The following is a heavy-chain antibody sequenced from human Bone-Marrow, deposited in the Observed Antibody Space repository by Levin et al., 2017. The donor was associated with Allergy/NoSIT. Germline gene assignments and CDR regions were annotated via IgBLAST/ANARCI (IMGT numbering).Heavy chain of an antibody. CDR2: ISSSGEYI. CDR1: GFIFSSYS. Sequence: GGSLRLSCEASGFIFSSYSMNWVRQAPGKGLEWVSSISSSGEYIDYADSVKGRFTVSRDNAKDSVYLQMNGLRAEDTGLYYCARGGVYSSDVSDYWGQGTLVTVSS. D-gene: IGHD6-19*01. V-gene: IGHV3-21*01. J-gene: IGHJ4*02. CDR3: ARGGVYSSDVSDY.